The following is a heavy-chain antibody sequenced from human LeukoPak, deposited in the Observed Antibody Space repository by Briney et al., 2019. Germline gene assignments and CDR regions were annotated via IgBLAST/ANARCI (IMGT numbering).Heavy chain of an antibody. CDR1: GFTVSSNY. D-gene: IGHD2-2*01. V-gene: IGHV3-66*01. CDR2: IYSGGST. J-gene: IGHJ3*02. CDR3: AMYCSSTSCRMANAFDI. Sequence: GGSLRHSCAASGFTVSSNYMSWVRQAPGKGLEWVSVIYSGGSTYYADSVKGRFTISRDNSKNTLYLQMNSLRAEDTAVYYCAMYCSSTSCRMANAFDIWGQGTMVTVSS.